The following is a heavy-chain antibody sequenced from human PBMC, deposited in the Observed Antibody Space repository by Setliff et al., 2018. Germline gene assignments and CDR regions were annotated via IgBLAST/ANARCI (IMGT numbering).Heavy chain of an antibody. CDR1: GGSISRSSYY. D-gene: IGHD3-10*01. V-gene: IGHV4-39*07. CDR2: VYYSGYT. J-gene: IGHJ1*01. CDR3: GRVDFTMIQGVVGH. Sequence: SETLSLTCSVSGGSISRSSYYWTWIRQPPGKGMEWIGSVYYSGYTYSKPSLQSRVSMSVDASKNQFSLKLASVTAADTAVYYCGRVDFTMIQGVVGHWGQGTLVTVSS.